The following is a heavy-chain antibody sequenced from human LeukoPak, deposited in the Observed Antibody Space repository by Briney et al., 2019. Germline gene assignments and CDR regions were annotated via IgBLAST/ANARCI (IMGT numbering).Heavy chain of an antibody. Sequence: AGSLIFSCAASGFTVSSNYMSWVRQAPGKGLKWVSVIYSGGSTYYADSVKGRFTISRDNSKNTLYLQMNSLRAEDTAVYYCAKDIVVEAANGGTFDYWGQGTLVTVSS. CDR1: GFTVSSNY. V-gene: IGHV3-53*01. D-gene: IGHD2-15*01. CDR3: AKDIVVEAANGGTFDY. CDR2: IYSGGST. J-gene: IGHJ4*02.